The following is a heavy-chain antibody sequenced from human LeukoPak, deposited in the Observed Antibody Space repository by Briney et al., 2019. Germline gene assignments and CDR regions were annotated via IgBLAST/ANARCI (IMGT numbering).Heavy chain of an antibody. D-gene: IGHD2/OR15-2a*01. CDR1: GFTFSSYG. CDR3: AREGPRGNSQFDY. J-gene: IGHJ4*02. V-gene: IGHV3-33*01. CDR2: IWYDGSNK. Sequence: GGSLRLSCAASGFTFSSYGMHWVRQAPGKGLEWVALIWYDGSNKYYTDSVKGRLTISRDISKNTLYLQMNSLRAEDTAIYYCAREGPRGNSQFDYWGQGTLVTVSS.